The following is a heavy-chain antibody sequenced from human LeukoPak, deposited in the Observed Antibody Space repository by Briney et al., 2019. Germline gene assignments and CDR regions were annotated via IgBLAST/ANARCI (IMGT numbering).Heavy chain of an antibody. CDR3: ARDPELELPENYFDY. D-gene: IGHD1-7*01. CDR2: IYTSGST. V-gene: IGHV4-4*07. Sequence: PSETLSLTCTVSGGSISSFYWSWIRQPAGKGLEWIGRIYTSGSTNYNPSLKSRVTMSVDTSKNQFSLKLSSVTAADTAVYYCARDPELELPENYFDYWGQGTLVTVSS. J-gene: IGHJ4*02. CDR1: GGSISSFY.